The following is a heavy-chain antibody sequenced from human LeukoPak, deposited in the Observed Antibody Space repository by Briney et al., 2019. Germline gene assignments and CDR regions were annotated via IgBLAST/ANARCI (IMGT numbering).Heavy chain of an antibody. CDR2: VYHSGSA. V-gene: IGHV4-38-2*01. D-gene: IGHD5-24*01. CDR3: AVGLHSGQFAFDI. J-gene: IGHJ3*02. Sequence: SETLSLTCAVSGYSISRGSYWGWIRQPPGKGLEWIGCVYHSGSAYYNPSLKSRVTISVDTSKNQFSLKLTSVTAADTAVYYCAVGLHSGQFAFDIWGQGTMVTVSS. CDR1: GYSISRGSY.